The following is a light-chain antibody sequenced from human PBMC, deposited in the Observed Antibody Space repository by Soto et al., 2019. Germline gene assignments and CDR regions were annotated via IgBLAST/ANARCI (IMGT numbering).Light chain of an antibody. V-gene: IGKV3-11*01. J-gene: IGKJ5*01. CDR1: QTVSSY. CDR2: DAS. CDR3: QPRSTSIT. Sequence: IVLTQSPATLSLWPGETAILSCRASQTVSSYLSWYQHKPGQDPMLLISDASKKAPGIPARFSGSGSGTAFNLTISSLEPEDFAVYYCQPRSTSITFGQGTRLEIE.